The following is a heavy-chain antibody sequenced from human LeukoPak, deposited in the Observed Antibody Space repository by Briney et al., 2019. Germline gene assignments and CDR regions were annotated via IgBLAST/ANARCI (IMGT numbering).Heavy chain of an antibody. CDR2: ISSNGGST. D-gene: IGHD4-17*01. V-gene: IGHV3-64*01. J-gene: IGHJ6*03. CDR3: ATLTVTDYYMDV. Sequence: GGSLRLSCAASGFTFSSYAMHWVRQAPGRGLEYVSAISSNGGSTYYANSVKGRFTISRDNSKDTLYLQMGSLRAEDMAVYYCATLTVTDYYMDVWGKGTTVTISS. CDR1: GFTFSSYA.